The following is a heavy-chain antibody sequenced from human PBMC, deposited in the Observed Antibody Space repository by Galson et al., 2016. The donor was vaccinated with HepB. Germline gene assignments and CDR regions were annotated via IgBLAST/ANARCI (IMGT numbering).Heavy chain of an antibody. Sequence: SLRLSCAASGFTVSNHYMRWVRQAPGKGLEWVSLIYSGGSTYYADSVKGRFTITRDSSKNTLYLKMNSLRAEDTAVYYCARNRHCSGGSCYGAWGQGTLVTVSS. CDR2: IYSGGST. D-gene: IGHD2-15*01. V-gene: IGHV3-66*01. CDR3: ARNRHCSGGSCYGA. CDR1: GFTVSNHY. J-gene: IGHJ5*02.